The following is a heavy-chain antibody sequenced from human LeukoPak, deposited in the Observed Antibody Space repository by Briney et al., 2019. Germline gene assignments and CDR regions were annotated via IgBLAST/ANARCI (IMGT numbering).Heavy chain of an antibody. D-gene: IGHD3-10*01. J-gene: IGHJ4*02. V-gene: IGHV4-59*04. CDR3: ASTGSQARGY. CDR1: GGSISSYY. Sequence: SETLSLTCTVSGGSISSYYWSWIRQPPGKGLEWIGEIYHSGSTNYNPSLKSRVTISVDKSKNQFSLKLSSVTAADTAVYYCASTGSQARGYWGQGTLVTVSS. CDR2: IYHSGST.